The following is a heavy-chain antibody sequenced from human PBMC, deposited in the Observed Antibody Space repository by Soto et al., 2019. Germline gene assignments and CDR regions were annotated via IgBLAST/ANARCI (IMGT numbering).Heavy chain of an antibody. CDR1: GGSISSYY. V-gene: IGHV4-59*01. CDR3: ARVFNYDYGDYEADAFDI. Sequence: SETLSLTCTVSGGSISSYYWSWIRQPPGKGLEWIGYIYYSGSTNYNPSLKSRVTISVDTSKNQFSLKLSSVTAADTAVYYCARVFNYDYGDYEADAFDIWGQGTMVTVSS. CDR2: IYYSGST. J-gene: IGHJ3*02. D-gene: IGHD4-17*01.